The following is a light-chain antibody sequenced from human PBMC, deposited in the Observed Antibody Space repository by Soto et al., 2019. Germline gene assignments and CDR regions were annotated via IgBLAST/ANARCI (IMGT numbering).Light chain of an antibody. V-gene: IGLV1-44*01. J-gene: IGLJ1*01. CDR3: AAWDDSLNGDV. CDR1: SSNIGNNA. CDR2: SHN. Sequence: QSVLTQPPSASGTPGQRVTISCSGSSSNIGNNAVNWYQQLPGTAPKLLIYSHNQRPSGVPDRFSGSKSGTSASLAISGLQSEDEADYYCAAWDDSLNGDVFGTGTKVTVL.